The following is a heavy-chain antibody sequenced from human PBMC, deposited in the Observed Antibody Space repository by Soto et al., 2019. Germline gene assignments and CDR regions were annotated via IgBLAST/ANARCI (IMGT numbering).Heavy chain of an antibody. CDR3: ARDRARARTGRGGYPKYYYYYMDV. V-gene: IGHV1-2*04. Sequence: GASVKVSCKASGYTFTGYYMHWVRQAPGQGLEWMGWINPNSGGTNYAQKFQGWVTMTRDTSISTAYMELSRLRSDDTAVYYCARDRARARTGRGGYPKYYYYYMDVWGKGTKVTVSS. D-gene: IGHD1-1*01. CDR1: GYTFTGYY. J-gene: IGHJ6*03. CDR2: INPNSGGT.